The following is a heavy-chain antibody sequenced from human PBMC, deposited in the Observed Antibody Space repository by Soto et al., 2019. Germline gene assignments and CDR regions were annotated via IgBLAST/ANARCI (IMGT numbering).Heavy chain of an antibody. Sequence: SETLSLTCTVSGGSISSHYWGWIRQPPGKGLEWIGYIYYSGSTNYNPSLKSRVTISVDTSKNQFSLKLSSVTAADTAVYYCARLGSYYGSGGEYYYYYMDVWGKGTTVTVSS. CDR3: ARLGSYYGSGGEYYYYYMDV. CDR1: GGSISSHY. D-gene: IGHD3-10*01. CDR2: IYYSGST. J-gene: IGHJ6*03. V-gene: IGHV4-59*08.